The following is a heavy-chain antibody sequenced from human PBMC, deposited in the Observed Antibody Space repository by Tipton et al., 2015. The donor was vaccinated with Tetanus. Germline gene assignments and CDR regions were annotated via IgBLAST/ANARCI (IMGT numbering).Heavy chain of an antibody. J-gene: IGHJ4*02. Sequence: TASGFIFSSYGIHWVRQAPGKGLEWVAVSWYDGTDQYYADSVKGRFTLSRDNSKHTLYLQMNSLRAGDTALYYCAREADCSGGSCFSGDFDNWGQGTQVTVSS. CDR3: AREADCSGGSCFSGDFDN. CDR1: GFIFSSYG. D-gene: IGHD2-15*01. V-gene: IGHV3-33*01. CDR2: SWYDGTDQ.